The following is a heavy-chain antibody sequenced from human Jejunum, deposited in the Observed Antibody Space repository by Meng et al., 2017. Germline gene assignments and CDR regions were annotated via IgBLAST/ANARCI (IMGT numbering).Heavy chain of an antibody. D-gene: IGHD3-16*01. Sequence: KPGASVKVSCKASGYSFTSYSISWVRQAPGQGLEWMGWMNPNNGNTDHTQKFQGRVTMTRDTSISTVYMELTSLKSDDTAVYYCARGVGDLGDYWGQGTLVTVSS. CDR3: ARGVGDLGDY. CDR1: GYSFTSYS. V-gene: IGHV1-8*01. CDR2: MNPNNGNT. J-gene: IGHJ4*02.